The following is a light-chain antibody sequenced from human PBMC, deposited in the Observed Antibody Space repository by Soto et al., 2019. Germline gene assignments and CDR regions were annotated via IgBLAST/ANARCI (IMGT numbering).Light chain of an antibody. Sequence: EIVLTQSPATLSLSPGERATLSCRASQSVSSYLAWYQQKPGQAPRLLIYDASNRATGIPARFSGSGSGTDFTLTISSLEPEDFAVYYCQHRSEGPVSCGQGTDWRL. CDR3: QHRSEGPVS. V-gene: IGKV3-11*01. J-gene: IGKJ5*01. CDR2: DAS. CDR1: QSVSSY.